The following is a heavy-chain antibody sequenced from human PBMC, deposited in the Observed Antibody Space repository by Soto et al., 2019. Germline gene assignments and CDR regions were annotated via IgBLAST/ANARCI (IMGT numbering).Heavy chain of an antibody. J-gene: IGHJ5*02. D-gene: IGHD4-4*01. CDR3: ARVVTTVSSDWFDP. CDR2: IYYSGST. V-gene: IGHV4-59*01. Sequence: SETLSLTCTVSGGSISSYYWSWIRRPPGKGLEWIGYIYYSGSTNYNPSLKSRVTISVDTSKNQFSLKLSSVTAADTAVYYCARVVTTVSSDWFDPWGQGTLVTVSS. CDR1: GGSISSYY.